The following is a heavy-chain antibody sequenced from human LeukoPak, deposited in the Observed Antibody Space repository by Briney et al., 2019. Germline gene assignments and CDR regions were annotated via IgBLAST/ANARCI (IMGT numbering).Heavy chain of an antibody. D-gene: IGHD6-13*01. V-gene: IGHV3-48*03. CDR1: GFTFSSYE. J-gene: IGHJ4*02. Sequence: PGGSLRLSCAASGFTFSSYEMNWVRQAPGKGLEWVSYISSSGSTIYYADSVKGRFTISRDNAKNSLSLKMNSLRAEDTAVYYCARVPSANSSTGDGGQGTLVTVSS. CDR3: ARVPSANSSTGD. CDR2: ISSSGSTI.